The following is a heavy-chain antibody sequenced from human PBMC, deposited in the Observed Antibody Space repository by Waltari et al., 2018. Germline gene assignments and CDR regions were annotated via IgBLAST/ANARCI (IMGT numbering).Heavy chain of an antibody. V-gene: IGHV4-61*09. CDR3: ARAYDRSGYPSYYFDY. Sequence: QVQLQESGPGLVKPSQTLSLTCTVSGGSISSGSYYWSWIRQPAGKGLEWIGYIYTRGRTNYNPSLKSGVTISVETSKNQCSRKLSSGTAADTAVYYCARAYDRSGYPSYYFDYWGQGTLVTVSS. D-gene: IGHD3-22*01. CDR1: GGSISSGSYY. CDR2: IYTRGRT. J-gene: IGHJ4*02.